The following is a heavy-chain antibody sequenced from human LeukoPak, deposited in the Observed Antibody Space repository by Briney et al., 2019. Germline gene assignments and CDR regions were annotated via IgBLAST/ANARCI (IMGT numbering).Heavy chain of an antibody. CDR2: IIPIFGTA. D-gene: IGHD3-10*01. V-gene: IGHV1-69*05. J-gene: IGHJ5*02. Sequence: SVKVSCKASGGTFSSYTISWVRQAPGQGLEWMGRIIPIFGTANYAQKFQGRVTITTDESTSTAYMELSSLRSEDTAVYYCAREGSGESGFDPWGQGTLVTVSS. CDR3: AREGSGESGFDP. CDR1: GGTFSSYT.